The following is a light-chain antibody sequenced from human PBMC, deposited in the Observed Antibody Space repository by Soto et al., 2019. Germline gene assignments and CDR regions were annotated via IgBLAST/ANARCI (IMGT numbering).Light chain of an antibody. CDR1: QTVRNTY. J-gene: IGKJ4*02. Sequence: TRSPCTLSLSPGERATLSCRAGQTVRNTYLAWYQQKPGQAPRLLIYGASSRATGIPDRFSGGGSGTDFTLTISRLEPEDFAVYYCQQFSSYPLTFGGGTKVDIK. CDR2: GAS. CDR3: QQFSSYPLT. V-gene: IGKV3-20*01.